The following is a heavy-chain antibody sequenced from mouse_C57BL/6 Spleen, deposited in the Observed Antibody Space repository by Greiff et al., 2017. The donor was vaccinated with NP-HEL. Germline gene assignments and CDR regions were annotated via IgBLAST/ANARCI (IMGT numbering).Heavy chain of an antibody. J-gene: IGHJ4*01. V-gene: IGHV5-4*03. D-gene: IGHD2-4*01. CDR1: GFTFSSYA. Sequence: EVMLVESGGGLVKPGGSLKLSCAASGFTFSSYAMSWVRQTPEKRLEWVATISDGGSYTYYPDNVKGRFTISRDNAKNNLYLQMSHLKSEDTAMYYCARGPMITTDYYAMDYWGQGTSVTVSS. CDR3: ARGPMITTDYYAMDY. CDR2: ISDGGSYT.